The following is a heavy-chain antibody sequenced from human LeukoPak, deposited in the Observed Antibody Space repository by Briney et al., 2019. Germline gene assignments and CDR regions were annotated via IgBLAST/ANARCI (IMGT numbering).Heavy chain of an antibody. D-gene: IGHD3-10*01. Sequence: SETLSLTCTVPGGSISSYYWSWIRQPPGKGLEWIGYIYYSGSTNYNPSLKSRVTISVDTSKKQFSLKLSSVTAADTAVYYCARTRSGSYWDWGQGTLVTVSS. CDR3: ARTRSGSYWD. J-gene: IGHJ4*02. CDR1: GGSISSYY. V-gene: IGHV4-59*01. CDR2: IYYSGST.